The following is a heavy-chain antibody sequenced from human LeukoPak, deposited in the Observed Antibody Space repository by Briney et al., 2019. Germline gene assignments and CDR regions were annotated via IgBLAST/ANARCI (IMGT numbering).Heavy chain of an antibody. J-gene: IGHJ4*02. CDR1: GGSISSYY. Sequence: SETLSLTCTVSGGSISSYYWSWIRQPPGKGLEWIGYIYYSGSTNYNLSLKSRVTISVDTSKNQFSLKLSSVTAADTAVYYCARDTTYYYDSSGYYYVGYFDYWGQGTLVTVSS. CDR3: ARDTTYYYDSSGYYYVGYFDY. D-gene: IGHD3-22*01. CDR2: IYYSGST. V-gene: IGHV4-59*01.